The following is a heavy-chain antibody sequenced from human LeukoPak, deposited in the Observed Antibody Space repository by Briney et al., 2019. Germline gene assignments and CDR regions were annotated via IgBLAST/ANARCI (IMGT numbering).Heavy chain of an antibody. CDR1: GYTFTTYA. V-gene: IGHV1-3*01. CDR2: INAGNGNT. Sequence: ASVKVSCKASGYTFTTYAMHWVRQAPGQRLEWMGWINAGNGNTKYSQKFQGRVTMTRDTSTSTVYMELSSLRSEDTAVYYCAREGDYVLHDAFDIWGQGTMVTVSS. CDR3: AREGDYVLHDAFDI. D-gene: IGHD4-17*01. J-gene: IGHJ3*02.